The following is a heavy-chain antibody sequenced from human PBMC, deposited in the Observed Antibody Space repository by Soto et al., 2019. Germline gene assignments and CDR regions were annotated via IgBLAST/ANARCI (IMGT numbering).Heavy chain of an antibody. Sequence: GSLRLSCAASGFTFSNNALSWVRQAPGKGLEWVSAISGNSGGSTYYADSVKGRFTISRDNSKNTLYLHMNSLRAEDTAVYYCATKPGIAAVGGMAYWGQGTLVTVSS. CDR2: ISGNSGGST. J-gene: IGHJ4*02. CDR1: GFTFSNNA. V-gene: IGHV3-23*01. CDR3: ATKPGIAAVGGMAY. D-gene: IGHD6-13*01.